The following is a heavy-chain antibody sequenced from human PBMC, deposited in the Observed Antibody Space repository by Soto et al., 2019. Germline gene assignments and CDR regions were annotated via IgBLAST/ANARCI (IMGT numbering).Heavy chain of an antibody. D-gene: IGHD3-10*01. CDR3: ARYQWFGEQNWFDP. V-gene: IGHV4-61*01. Sequence: QVQLQESGPGLVKPSETLSLTCTVSGGSVSSGSYYWSWIRQPPGKGLERIGYIYYSGSTNYNPSLKSRVTISVDTSKNQFSLKLSSVTAADTAVYYCARYQWFGEQNWFDPWGQGTLVTVSS. CDR1: GGSVSSGSYY. J-gene: IGHJ5*02. CDR2: IYYSGST.